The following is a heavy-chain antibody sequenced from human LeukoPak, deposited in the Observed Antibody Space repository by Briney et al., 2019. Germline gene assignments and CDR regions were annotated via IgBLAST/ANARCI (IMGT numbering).Heavy chain of an antibody. V-gene: IGHV4-38-2*02. Sequence: SETLSLTCTVSGYSISSGYYWAWIRQPPGKGLEWIGNIYHSGSAYYKTSLKSRFTISVDTSKNQFSLKLSSVTAADTAVYYCARRIVVVVAATFGWFDPWGQETLVTVSS. CDR1: GYSISSGYY. CDR2: IYHSGSA. D-gene: IGHD2-15*01. CDR3: ARRIVVVVAATFGWFDP. J-gene: IGHJ5*02.